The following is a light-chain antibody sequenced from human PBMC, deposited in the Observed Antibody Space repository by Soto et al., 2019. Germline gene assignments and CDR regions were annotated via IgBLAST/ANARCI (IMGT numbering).Light chain of an antibody. Sequence: QSVLTQSPSASASLGASVKLTCTLSSGHSTYAITWHQQQPEKGPRYLMKVNGAGSHNKGDGIPDRFSGSSSGLERYLTISSLQSEDEADYYCQTWDTGIKVFGGGTKVTVL. J-gene: IGLJ2*01. CDR3: QTWDTGIKV. V-gene: IGLV4-69*01. CDR2: VNGAGSH. CDR1: SGHSTYA.